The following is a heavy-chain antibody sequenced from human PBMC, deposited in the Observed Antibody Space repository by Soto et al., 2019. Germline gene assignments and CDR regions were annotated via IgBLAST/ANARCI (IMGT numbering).Heavy chain of an antibody. V-gene: IGHV4-38-2*01. CDR1: GYSISSGYY. D-gene: IGHD6-19*01. CDR3: ARARIVVAGTIVDY. CDR2: IYHSGNT. J-gene: IGHJ4*01. Sequence: PSETLSLTRAVSGYSISSGYYCGWIRQPPGKGLEWIGSIYHSGNTYYNPSLNCRVTISVDTSKNHFSLKLSSVTAAHTAVYYCARARIVVAGTIVDYCGHGTLDTV.